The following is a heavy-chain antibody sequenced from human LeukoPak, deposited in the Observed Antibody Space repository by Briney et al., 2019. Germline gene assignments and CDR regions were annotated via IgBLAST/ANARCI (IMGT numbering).Heavy chain of an antibody. V-gene: IGHV4-34*01. CDR1: GGSFSGYY. CDR2: INHSGST. D-gene: IGHD6-19*01. CDR3: ATCIAVAGTGNWFDP. Sequence: SETLSLTCAVYGGSFSGYYWSWIRQPPGKGLEWIGEINHSGSTNYNPSLKSRVTISVDTSKNQFSLKLSSVTAADTAVYYCATCIAVAGTGNWFDPWGQGTLVTVSS. J-gene: IGHJ5*02.